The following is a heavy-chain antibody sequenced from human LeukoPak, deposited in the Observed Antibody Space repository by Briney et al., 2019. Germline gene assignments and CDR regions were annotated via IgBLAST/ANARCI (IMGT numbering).Heavy chain of an antibody. D-gene: IGHD3-22*01. V-gene: IGHV3-23*01. CDR1: GFTFSTYA. J-gene: IGHJ4*02. Sequence: GGSLRLSCAASGFTFSTYAMSWVRQAPGKGLEWVSTISIVGGSIYYADSVKGRFTISRDNSKNTLYLQMNSLTAEDTAVYYCAKEMMVVVINSYFDYWGQGTLVTVSS. CDR3: AKEMMVVVINSYFDY. CDR2: ISIVGGSI.